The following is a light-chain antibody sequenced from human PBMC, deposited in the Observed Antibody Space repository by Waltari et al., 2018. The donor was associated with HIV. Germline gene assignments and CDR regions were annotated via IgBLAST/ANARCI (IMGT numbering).Light chain of an antibody. CDR3: SSYTSSSTVV. CDR2: DVS. V-gene: IGLV2-14*03. CDR1: SSDVGAYNY. Sequence: QSALTQPASVSGSPGQSITISCTGTSSDVGAYNYVSWYQLHPGKAPKLMIYDVSKRPAGVSDRFSGSKSANTASLTSSGLQAEDEAHYYCSSYTSSSTVVFGGGTKLTVL. J-gene: IGLJ2*01.